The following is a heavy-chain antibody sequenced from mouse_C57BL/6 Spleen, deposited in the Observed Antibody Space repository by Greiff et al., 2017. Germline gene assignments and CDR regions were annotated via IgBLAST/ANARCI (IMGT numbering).Heavy chain of an antibody. Sequence: VQLQQSGPELVKPGASVKISCKASGYTFTDYYMNWVKQSHGKSLEWIGDINPNNGGTSYNQKFKGKATLTVDKSSSTAYMELRSLTSEDSAVYYCARRRGNYWFAYWGQGTLVTVSA. J-gene: IGHJ3*01. V-gene: IGHV1-26*01. CDR2: INPNNGGT. CDR1: GYTFTDYY. CDR3: ARRRGNYWFAY. D-gene: IGHD2-1*01.